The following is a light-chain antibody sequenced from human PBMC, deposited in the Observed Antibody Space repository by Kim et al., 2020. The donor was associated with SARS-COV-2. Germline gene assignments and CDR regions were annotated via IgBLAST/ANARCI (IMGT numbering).Light chain of an antibody. CDR2: DVT. Sequence: PGQTVTFSCTGTRSDVGGYNYVAWYQNHPGKAPKLIIYDVTKRPSGVPDRFSGSKSGNTASLTISGLQADDEADYYCCSYAGTYVVFGGGTQLTVL. CDR3: CSYAGTYVV. V-gene: IGLV2-11*01. CDR1: RSDVGGYNY. J-gene: IGLJ2*01.